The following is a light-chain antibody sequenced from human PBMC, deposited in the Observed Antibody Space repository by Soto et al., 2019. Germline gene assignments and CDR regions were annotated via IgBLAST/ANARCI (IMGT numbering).Light chain of an antibody. CDR1: SNDVGKYNL. Sequence: LAQPASVSGSPGQSITISCTGTSNDVGKYNLVSWYQHHPGKAPKLIIYDVTQWPSGASNRFSGSKSGNTASLTIFGLQADDEADYYCCSYAGATTFYVFGTGTKVTVL. J-gene: IGLJ1*01. V-gene: IGLV2-23*02. CDR2: DVT. CDR3: CSYAGATTFYV.